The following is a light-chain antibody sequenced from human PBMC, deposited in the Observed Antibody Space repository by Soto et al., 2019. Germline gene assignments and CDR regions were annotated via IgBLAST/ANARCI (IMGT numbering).Light chain of an antibody. V-gene: IGLV2-23*01. CDR2: EGS. CDR1: SSDVGSYNL. J-gene: IGLJ2*01. CDR3: GSYAGSSVV. Sequence: QSALTQPASVSGSPGQSITISCTGTSSDVGSYNLVSWYQQYPGKAPKLMIYEGSKRPSGVSNRFSGSKSGNTASLTISGLQAEDEADYYCGSYAGSSVVFGGGTQLTVL.